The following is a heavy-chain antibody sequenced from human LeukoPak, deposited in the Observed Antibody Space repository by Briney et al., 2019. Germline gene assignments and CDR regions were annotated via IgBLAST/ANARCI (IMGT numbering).Heavy chain of an antibody. Sequence: SETLSLTCAVYGGSFSGYYWSWIRQPPGKGLEWIGEINHIGSTNYNPSLKSRVTISVDTSKNQFSLKLSSVTAADTAVYYCARALSGSYGDYWGQGTLVTVSS. CDR3: ARALSGSYGDY. J-gene: IGHJ4*02. D-gene: IGHD1-26*01. V-gene: IGHV4-34*01. CDR2: INHIGST. CDR1: GGSFSGYY.